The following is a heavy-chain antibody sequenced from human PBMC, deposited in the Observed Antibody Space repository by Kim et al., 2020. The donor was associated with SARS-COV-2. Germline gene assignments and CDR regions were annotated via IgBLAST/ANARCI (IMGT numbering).Heavy chain of an antibody. CDR1: GFTFDDYG. CDR3: ARGGAAAPLRLSYYYYYMDI. V-gene: IGHV3-20*01. D-gene: IGHD6-13*01. Sequence: GGSLRLSCAASGFTFDDYGMSWVRQAPGKGLEWVSGINWNGGSTGYADSVKGRFTISRDNAKNSLYLQMNSLRAEDTALYHCARGGAAAPLRLSYYYYYMDIRGEETTVTVAS. J-gene: IGHJ6*03. CDR2: INWNGGST.